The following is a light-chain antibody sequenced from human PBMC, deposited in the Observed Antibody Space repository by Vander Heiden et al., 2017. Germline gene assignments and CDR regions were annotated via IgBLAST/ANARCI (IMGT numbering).Light chain of an antibody. CDR3: QQYGSSP. CDR2: DAS. V-gene: IGKV3D-20*01. J-gene: IGKJ4*01. Sequence: IVLTQSPATLSLSPGESATLSCGASQSVSSSYLAWYQQKPGLAPRLLIYDASSRATGIPDRFSGSGSGTDFTLTISRLEPEDFAVYYCQQYGSSPFGGGTKVEIK. CDR1: QSVSSSY.